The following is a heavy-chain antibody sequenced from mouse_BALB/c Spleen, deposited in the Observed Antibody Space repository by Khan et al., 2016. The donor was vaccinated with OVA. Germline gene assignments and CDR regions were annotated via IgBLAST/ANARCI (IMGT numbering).Heavy chain of an antibody. CDR1: GYTFTNFG. Sequence: QIQLVQSGPELKKPGETVKISCKASGYTFTNFGLNWVKQAPGKGLEWMGWINTYTGEPTYADDFKGRFAFSLETSASPAYLQINNLHNQDAATYFCARPPYFSYTVAYWGQGTSVTVSS. D-gene: IGHD2-10*01. J-gene: IGHJ4*01. CDR3: ARPPYFSYTVAY. V-gene: IGHV9-3-1*01. CDR2: INTYTGEP.